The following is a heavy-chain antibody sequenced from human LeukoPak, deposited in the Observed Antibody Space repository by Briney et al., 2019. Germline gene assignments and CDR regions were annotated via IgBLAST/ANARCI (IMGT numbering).Heavy chain of an antibody. CDR2: INPNSGGT. J-gene: IGHJ4*02. D-gene: IGHD6-19*01. Sequence: ASVKVSCKASGYTFTGYYMHWVRQAPGQGLEWMGWINPNSGGTNYAQKFQGRVTMTRDTSISTAYMELSRLRSDDTAVYYCASLLSSGYNYYFDYWGQGTLVTVSS. CDR3: ASLLSSGYNYYFDY. V-gene: IGHV1-2*02. CDR1: GYTFTGYY.